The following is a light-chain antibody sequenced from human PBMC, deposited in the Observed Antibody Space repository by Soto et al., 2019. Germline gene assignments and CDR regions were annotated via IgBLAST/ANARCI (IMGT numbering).Light chain of an antibody. V-gene: IGKV4-1*01. Sequence: DIVMTQAPDSLAVSLGERATINCKSSQSVFYSSNNKNYLAWYQQKPGQPPKLLIYWASTRESGVPVRFSGSGSGTDFTLTSGSLQAEDVAVYYCQQYYRPWTFGQGTKVEIK. CDR1: QSVFYSSNNKNY. J-gene: IGKJ1*01. CDR2: WAS. CDR3: QQYYRPWT.